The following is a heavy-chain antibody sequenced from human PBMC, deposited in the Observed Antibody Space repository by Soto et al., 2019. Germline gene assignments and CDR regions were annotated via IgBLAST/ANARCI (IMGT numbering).Heavy chain of an antibody. CDR1: GYTFTTYG. CDR2: ISAYNGDT. Sequence: QVQLVQSGAEVKKPGASVKVSCKASGYTFTTYGISWVRQAPGQGFEWMGWISAYNGDTNYAQHLQGRVTMTTDTSANTAYMELRSLRSDDTAVYYCARDVDVLTTPPGDYWGQGTLVTVSS. CDR3: ARDVDVLTTPPGDY. D-gene: IGHD5-12*01. V-gene: IGHV1-18*04. J-gene: IGHJ4*02.